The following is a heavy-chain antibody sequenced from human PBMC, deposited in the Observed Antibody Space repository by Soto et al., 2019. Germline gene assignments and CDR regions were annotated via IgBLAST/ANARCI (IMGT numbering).Heavy chain of an antibody. V-gene: IGHV1-8*01. Sequence: ASVKVSCKASGYTFTSYDINWVRQATGQGLEWMGWMNPNSGNTGYAQKFQGRVTMTRNTSISTAYMEQSSLRSEDTAVYYCASWVRSVSYYKEPFDYYYLGMDVWGQGTTVTVAS. D-gene: IGHD3-10*01. CDR1: GYTFTSYD. CDR2: MNPNSGNT. CDR3: ASWVRSVSYYKEPFDYYYLGMDV. J-gene: IGHJ6*01.